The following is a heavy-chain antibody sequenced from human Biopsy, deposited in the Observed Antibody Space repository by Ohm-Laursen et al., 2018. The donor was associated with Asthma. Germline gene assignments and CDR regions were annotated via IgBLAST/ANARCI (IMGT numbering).Heavy chain of an antibody. CDR2: ISGSGGST. CDR1: GFSVSSYG. V-gene: IGHV3-23*01. CDR3: VRDGTDDAFDI. D-gene: IGHD1-1*01. J-gene: IGHJ3*02. Sequence: SLRLSCSASGFSVSSYGMSWVRQAPGKGLEWVSAISGSGGSTYYADSVKGRFTISRDKSKNTLYMQMNSLREEDTAVYYCVRDGTDDAFDIWGQGTVVSVSS.